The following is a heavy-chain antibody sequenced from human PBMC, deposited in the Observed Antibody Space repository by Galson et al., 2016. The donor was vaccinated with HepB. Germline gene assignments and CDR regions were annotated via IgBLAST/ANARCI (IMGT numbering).Heavy chain of an antibody. CDR1: GYTFTTSG. CDR2: ISTHSGNT. D-gene: IGHD2/OR15-2a*01. V-gene: IGHV1-18*01. J-gene: IGHJ4*02. CDR3: ARDVQYRFDS. Sequence: SVKVSCKASGYTFTTSGISWVRQAPGQGLEWMGWISTHSGNTTYEQKFQGGLTLTTDSSTTTAYMELRSLRFDDTALYYCARDVQYRFDSWVKGTLVTVSS.